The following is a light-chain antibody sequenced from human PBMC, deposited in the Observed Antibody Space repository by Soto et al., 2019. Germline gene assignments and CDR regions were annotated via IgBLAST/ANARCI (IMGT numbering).Light chain of an antibody. V-gene: IGKV3-15*01. CDR2: GAY. J-gene: IGKJ1*01. CDR1: QSVSTK. CDR3: QQHHSWRA. Sequence: EIVLTQSTVTLSVSPGESATLSCRASQSVSTKLAWYRQKPGQAPRLLIYGAYTRATAVPDRFSGSGSGTDFTLTVSSLQSEDFAVYYCQQHHSWRAFDQGKNVESK.